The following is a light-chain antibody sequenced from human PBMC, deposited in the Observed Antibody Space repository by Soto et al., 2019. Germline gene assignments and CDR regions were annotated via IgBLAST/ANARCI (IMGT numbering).Light chain of an antibody. J-gene: IGLJ1*01. CDR1: SSDVGSYNL. CDR3: CSYAGSNGV. Sequence: QSVLTQPASVSGSPGQSITISCTGTSSDVGSYNLVSWYQQHPGRAPKLMIYEGSKRPSGVSNRFSGSKSGNTASLTISGLQAEDEADYYCCSYAGSNGVFGTGTKATVL. V-gene: IGLV2-23*01. CDR2: EGS.